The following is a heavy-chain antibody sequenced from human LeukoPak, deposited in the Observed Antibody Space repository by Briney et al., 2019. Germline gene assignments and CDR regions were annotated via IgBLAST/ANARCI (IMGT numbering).Heavy chain of an antibody. CDR3: ARHDVYCSGGTCYPYYFDY. CDR2: IYYSGST. J-gene: IGHJ4*02. D-gene: IGHD2-15*01. V-gene: IGHV4-59*08. Sequence: SETLSLTCTVSGDSISTYYWSWIRQPPGKGLERIGYIYYSGSTKYNPSLKSRVTISVDTSKNQFSLKLSSVTAADTAVYYCARHDVYCSGGTCYPYYFDYWGQGTLVTVSS. CDR1: GDSISTYY.